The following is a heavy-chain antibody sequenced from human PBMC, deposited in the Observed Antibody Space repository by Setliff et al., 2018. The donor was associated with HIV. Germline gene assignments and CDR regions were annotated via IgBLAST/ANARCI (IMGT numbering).Heavy chain of an antibody. CDR2: INPNSGGT. Sequence: SVKVSCKASGYTFTNYYMHWVRQAPGQGLEWMGWINPNSGGTNYAQKFQGRVTMTRDTSISTAYMELSRLRSDDTAVYYCARGGAFCGRDSCYYLDYWGQGILVTVSS. D-gene: IGHD2-21*02. CDR3: ARGGAFCGRDSCYYLDY. CDR1: GYTFTNYY. V-gene: IGHV1-2*02. J-gene: IGHJ4*02.